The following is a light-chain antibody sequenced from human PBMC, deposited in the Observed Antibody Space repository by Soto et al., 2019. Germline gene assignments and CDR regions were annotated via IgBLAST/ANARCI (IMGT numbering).Light chain of an antibody. CDR2: GVS. V-gene: IGLV2-14*03. CDR1: SSDVGAYNY. Sequence: QSALTQPASVSGSPGQSITISCTGTSSDVGAYNYVSWYQQHPGKAPKLMIYGVSTRPSGISNRFSGSKSGNTASLTISGLQPEDEADYYCNSYAGNIGYVFGTGTKVTVL. J-gene: IGLJ1*01. CDR3: NSYAGNIGYV.